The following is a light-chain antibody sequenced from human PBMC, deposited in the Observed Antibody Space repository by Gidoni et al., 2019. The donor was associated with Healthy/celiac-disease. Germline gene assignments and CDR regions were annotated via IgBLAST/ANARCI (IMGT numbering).Light chain of an antibody. CDR2: WAS. CDR3: QQYYSTPFT. Sequence: QSVLYSSNNKNYLAWYQQKPGQPPKLLIYWASTRESGVPDRFSGSGSGTDFTLTISSLQAEDVAVYYCQQYYSTPFTFGPXTKVDIK. J-gene: IGKJ3*01. V-gene: IGKV4-1*01. CDR1: QSVLYSSNNKNY.